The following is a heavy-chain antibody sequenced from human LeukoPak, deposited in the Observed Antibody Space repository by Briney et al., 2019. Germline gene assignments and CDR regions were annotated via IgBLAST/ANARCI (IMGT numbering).Heavy chain of an antibody. CDR3: ARVPARDSSSHPYTQPFDY. V-gene: IGHV3-7*01. CDR1: GFTFSSYW. D-gene: IGHD6-6*01. Sequence: GGSLRLSCAASGFTFSSYWMSWVRQAPGKGLEWVANIKQDGSEKYYVDSVKGRFTISRDNAKNSLYLQMNSLRAEDTAVYYCARVPARDSSSHPYTQPFDYWGQGTLVTVSS. J-gene: IGHJ4*02. CDR2: IKQDGSEK.